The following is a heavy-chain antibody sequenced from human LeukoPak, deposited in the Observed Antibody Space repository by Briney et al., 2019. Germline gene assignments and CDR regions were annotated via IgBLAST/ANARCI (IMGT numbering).Heavy chain of an antibody. CDR2: ISAYNGNT. D-gene: IGHD3-22*01. J-gene: IGHJ4*02. Sequence: ASVKVSCKASGYTFTAFYMEWVRQAPGQGLEWMGWISAYNGNTNYAQKLQGRVTMTTDTSTSTAYMELRSLRSDDTAVYYCARVRSRVSSSGYYYDDYWGQGTLVTVSS. V-gene: IGHV1-18*04. CDR3: ARVRSRVSSSGYYYDDY. CDR1: GYTFTAFY.